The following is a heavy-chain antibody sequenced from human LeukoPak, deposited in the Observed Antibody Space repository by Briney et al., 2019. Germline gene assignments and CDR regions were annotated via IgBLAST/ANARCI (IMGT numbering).Heavy chain of an antibody. CDR1: GDSVSSNSTG. J-gene: IGHJ3*02. V-gene: IGHV6-1*01. CDR3: ARGGLVRVAINSLIAFDI. CDR2: TYYRSKWYN. Sequence: SQTLSLTCPISGDSVSSNSTGWNWLRQSPSRGLEWLGRTYYRSKWYNDDALSVKSRITINPDTAKNQFSLQLNSVTPEDTALYYCARGGLVRVAINSLIAFDIWGQGIMVTVSS. D-gene: IGHD3-10*01.